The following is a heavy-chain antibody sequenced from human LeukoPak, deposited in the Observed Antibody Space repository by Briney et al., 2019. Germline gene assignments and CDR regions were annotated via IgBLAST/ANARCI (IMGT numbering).Heavy chain of an antibody. J-gene: IGHJ4*02. CDR3: ARLGIFGSGSYLFDY. CDR1: GSSFSTYW. CDR2: IYPGDSDT. V-gene: IGHV5-51*01. D-gene: IGHD3-10*01. Sequence: GESLKTSCEGSGSSFSTYWIGWVGQMPGKGLEWMGIIYPGDSDTRYSPSFQGQVTISADWSISTASLQWSSLKASDTAMYYCARLGIFGSGSYLFDYWGQGTLVTVSS.